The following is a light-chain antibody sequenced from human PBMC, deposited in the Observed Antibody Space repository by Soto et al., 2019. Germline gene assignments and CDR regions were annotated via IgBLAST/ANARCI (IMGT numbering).Light chain of an antibody. V-gene: IGKV3-11*01. Sequence: EIVMTQSPATLSVSRGERATLXXRASQSVSSNLAWYQQKPGQAPRXVIYESSNRATGIPARFSGSGSGTDFTLTISSLEPEDFAVYYCQQRSNGLWTFGQGTNVDIK. CDR1: QSVSSN. CDR2: ESS. J-gene: IGKJ1*01. CDR3: QQRSNGLWT.